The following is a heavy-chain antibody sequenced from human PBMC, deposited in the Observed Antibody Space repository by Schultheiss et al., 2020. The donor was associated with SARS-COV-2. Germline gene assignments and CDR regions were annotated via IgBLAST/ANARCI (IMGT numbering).Heavy chain of an antibody. CDR1: GGSISTNSRY. V-gene: IGHV4-39*07. CDR2: IYYSGST. CDR3: ARLGLRFLESYGMDV. Sequence: SETLSLTCTVSGGSISTNSRYWGWIRQPPGKGLEWIGYIYYSGSTYYNPSLKSRVTISVDTSKNQFSLKLSSVTAADTAVYYCARLGLRFLESYGMDVWGQGTTVTVSS. J-gene: IGHJ6*02. D-gene: IGHD3-3*01.